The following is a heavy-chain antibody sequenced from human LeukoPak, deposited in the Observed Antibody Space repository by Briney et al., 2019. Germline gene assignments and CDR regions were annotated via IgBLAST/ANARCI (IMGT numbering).Heavy chain of an antibody. D-gene: IGHD3-10*01. J-gene: IGHJ4*02. Sequence: PGGSLRLSCSASGFTFSSYAMHWVRQAPGKGLQYVSAISSEGRSTYYANSVKGRFTISRDNVKNSLYLQMNGLRAEDTALYFCARDISYYYGSGSFSWGQGTLVTVSS. CDR1: GFTFSSYA. V-gene: IGHV3-64*04. CDR2: ISSEGRST. CDR3: ARDISYYYGSGSFS.